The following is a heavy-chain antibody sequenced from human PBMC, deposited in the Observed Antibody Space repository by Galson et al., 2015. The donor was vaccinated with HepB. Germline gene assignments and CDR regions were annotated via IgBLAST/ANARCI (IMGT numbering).Heavy chain of an antibody. CDR2: IYYSGST. CDR1: GGSISSGGYS. Sequence: TLSLTCAVSGGSISSGGYSWSWIRQPPGKGLEWIGYIYYSGSTYYNPSLKSRVTISVDTSKNQFSLKLSSVTAADTAVYYCARDRVENWFDPWGQGTLVTVSS. D-gene: IGHD3-10*01. V-gene: IGHV4-30-4*07. CDR3: ARDRVENWFDP. J-gene: IGHJ5*02.